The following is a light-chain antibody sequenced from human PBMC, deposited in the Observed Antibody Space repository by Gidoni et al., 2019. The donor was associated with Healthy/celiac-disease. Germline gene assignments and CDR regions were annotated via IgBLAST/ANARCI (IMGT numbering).Light chain of an antibody. CDR3: MQSIQLPLT. Sequence: DIVMTQTPLSLSVTPGQPSSIYCTSRRSLRHSDGKTYLYWYRQKPGQPPQLLIYAVSNRFSGVPARFSGSGSGTDFTLTISRVEAEDVAVYYCMQSIQLPLTFGGGTKVEIK. CDR1: RSLRHSDGKTY. CDR2: AVS. V-gene: IGKV2D-29*01. J-gene: IGKJ4*01.